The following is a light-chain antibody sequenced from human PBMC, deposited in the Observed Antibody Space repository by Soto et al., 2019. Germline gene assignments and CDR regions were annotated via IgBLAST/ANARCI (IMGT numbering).Light chain of an antibody. CDR1: QGISSY. CDR3: QQRNSYPYT. J-gene: IGKJ3*01. V-gene: IGKV1-9*01. Sequence: DIQLTQSPSFLSASVGDRVTITCRASQGISSYLAWYQQKPGKAPKLLIYAASTLQSGVPSRFSGSGSGTEFTLTISSLQPEAFAPYYCQQRNSYPYTFGPGTKVDIK. CDR2: AAS.